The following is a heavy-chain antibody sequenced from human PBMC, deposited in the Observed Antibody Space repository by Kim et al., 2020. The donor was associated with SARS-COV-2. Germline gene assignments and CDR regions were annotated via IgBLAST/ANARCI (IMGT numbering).Heavy chain of an antibody. J-gene: IGHJ6*03. D-gene: IGHD3-3*01. CDR3: AREYYDFWSGYHYYMDV. V-gene: IGHV3-53*01. Sequence: VKGRITISRHNSKNTLYLKMNSLRAEDTAVYYCAREYYDFWSGYHYYMDVWGKGTTVTVSS.